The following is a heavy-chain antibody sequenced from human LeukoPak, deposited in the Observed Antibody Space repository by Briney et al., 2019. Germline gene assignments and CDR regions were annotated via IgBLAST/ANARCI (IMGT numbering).Heavy chain of an antibody. J-gene: IGHJ3*02. CDR1: GGSISSYY. CDR3: ARRVATTGIYAFDI. D-gene: IGHD1-1*01. Sequence: SETLSLTCTVSGGSISSYYWSWIRQPPGKGLEWIGYIYYSGSTNYNPSLKSRVTISLDTSKNQFSLKLNSVTTADTAVYYCARRVATTGIYAFDIWGQGTMVTVSS. V-gene: IGHV4-59*01. CDR2: IYYSGST.